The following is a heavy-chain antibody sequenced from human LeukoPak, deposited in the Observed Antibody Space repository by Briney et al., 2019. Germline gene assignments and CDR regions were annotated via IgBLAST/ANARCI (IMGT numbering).Heavy chain of an antibody. V-gene: IGHV4-34*01. Sequence: PSETLSLTCAVYGGSFSGYYWSWIRQPPGKGLEWIGEINHSGSNNYNPSLKRRVTISVDTSKNLFSLKLSSVTAADTAVYYCARILTSGDYWGQGTLVTVSS. D-gene: IGHD3-10*01. CDR1: GGSFSGYY. CDR3: ARILTSGDY. CDR2: INHSGSN. J-gene: IGHJ4*02.